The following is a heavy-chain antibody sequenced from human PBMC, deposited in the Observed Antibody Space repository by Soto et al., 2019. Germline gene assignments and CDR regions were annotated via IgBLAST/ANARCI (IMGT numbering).Heavy chain of an antibody. CDR3: ARDRGGQYSS. D-gene: IGHD5-18*01. CDR1: GFTFSSYS. V-gene: IGHV3-21*01. Sequence: GGSLRLSCAASGFTFSSYSMNWVRQAPGKGLEWVSSISSGSSYIYYADSVKGRFAISRDNAKNSLYLQMNSLRAEDTAVYYCARDRGGQYSSWGQGTLVTVSS. J-gene: IGHJ5*02. CDR2: ISSGSSYI.